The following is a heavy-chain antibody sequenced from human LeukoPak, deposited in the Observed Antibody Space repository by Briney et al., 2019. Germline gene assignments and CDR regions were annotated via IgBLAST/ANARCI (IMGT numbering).Heavy chain of an antibody. CDR2: INPSGGST. J-gene: IGHJ4*02. Sequence: ASVKVSCKASGYTFTSYYMHWVRQAPGQGLEWMGIINPSGGSTSHAQKFQGRVTMTRDTSTSTVYMELSSLRSEDTAVYYCARDLQTLYYFDYWGQGTLVTVSS. CDR1: GYTFTSYY. CDR3: ARDLQTLYYFDY. V-gene: IGHV1-46*01. D-gene: IGHD4-11*01.